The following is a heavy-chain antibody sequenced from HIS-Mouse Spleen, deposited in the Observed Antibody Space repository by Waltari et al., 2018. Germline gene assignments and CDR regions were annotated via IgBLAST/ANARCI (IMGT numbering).Heavy chain of an antibody. Sequence: EVQLVESGGGLVQPGMSLGLSCAACCFTVADYAMHWVRQAPGKGLEWVSGISWNSGSIGYADSVKGRFTISRDNAKNSLYLQMNSLRAEDTALYYCAKDRSSSWYYFDYWGQGTLVTVSS. D-gene: IGHD6-13*01. CDR3: AKDRSSSWYYFDY. V-gene: IGHV3-9*01. CDR2: ISWNSGSI. J-gene: IGHJ4*02. CDR1: CFTVADYA.